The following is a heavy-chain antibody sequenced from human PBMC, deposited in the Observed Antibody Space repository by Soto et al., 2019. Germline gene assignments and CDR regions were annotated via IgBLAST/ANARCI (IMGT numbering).Heavy chain of an antibody. CDR2: IYYSGST. Sequence: SETLSLTCTVSGGSISSYYWNWIRQPPGKGLEWIGYIYYSGSTYYNPSLKSRVTISVDTSKNQFSLKLSSVTAADTAVYYCARALGYCSSTSCPEANWGQGTLVTVSS. D-gene: IGHD2-2*01. CDR3: ARALGYCSSTSCPEAN. J-gene: IGHJ4*02. CDR1: GGSISSYY. V-gene: IGHV4-59*06.